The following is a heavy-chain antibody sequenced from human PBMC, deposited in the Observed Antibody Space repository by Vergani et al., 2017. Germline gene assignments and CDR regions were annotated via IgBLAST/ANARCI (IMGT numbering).Heavy chain of an antibody. V-gene: IGHV3-7*01. Sequence: VQLVQSGGGLVQPGGSLRLSCAASGFTFSSYAMSWVRQAPGKGLEWVANIKQDGSEKYYVDSVKGRFTISRDNAKNSLYLQMNSLRAEDTAVYYCARENCGGDCYPAYWGQGTLVTVSS. J-gene: IGHJ4*02. CDR3: ARENCGGDCYPAY. D-gene: IGHD2-21*02. CDR1: GFTFSSYA. CDR2: IKQDGSEK.